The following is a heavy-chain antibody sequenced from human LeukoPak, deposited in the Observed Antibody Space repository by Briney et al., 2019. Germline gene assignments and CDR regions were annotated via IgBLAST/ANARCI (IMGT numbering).Heavy chain of an antibody. CDR3: ARDRDLTYCGGDCYSDS. CDR1: GGSISSGSYY. CDR2: IYTSGST. Sequence: SQTLSLTCTVSGGSISSGSYYWSWLRQPAGRGLEWVGRIYTSGSTDYNPSLKSLVTTSVDTSKNQFSLKLSSVTAADTAVYYCARDRDLTYCGGDCYSDSWGQGTLVTVSS. D-gene: IGHD2-21*02. V-gene: IGHV4-61*02. J-gene: IGHJ4*02.